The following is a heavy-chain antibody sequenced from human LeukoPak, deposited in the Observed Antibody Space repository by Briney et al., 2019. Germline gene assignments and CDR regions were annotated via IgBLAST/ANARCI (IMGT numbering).Heavy chain of an antibody. D-gene: IGHD5-24*01. J-gene: IGHJ4*02. Sequence: SETLSLTCTVSGASLSRDTYFWGWLRQSPEKGLEWIGSIDSSGTTHYNSSLKSRVVIAVDTSRNEVSLNLTSVTSADTAVYFCARHGYIQFWLYWGQGTQVIVSS. CDR3: ARHGYIQFWLY. V-gene: IGHV4-39*01. CDR1: GASLSRDTYF. CDR2: IDSSGTT.